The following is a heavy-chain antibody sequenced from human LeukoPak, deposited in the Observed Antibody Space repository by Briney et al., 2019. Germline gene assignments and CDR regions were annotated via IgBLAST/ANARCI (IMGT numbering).Heavy chain of an antibody. V-gene: IGHV3-20*04. CDR3: ARDRVVVATTTPPYWYFDL. Sequence: GGSLRLSCAASGFTLDDYGMSWVHQAPGKGLEWVSGINWNGGSTGYVDSVKGRFTISRDNAKNSLFLHMNSLRVEDTALYYCARDRVVVATTTPPYWYFDLWGRGTRVTVSS. CDR2: INWNGGST. CDR1: GFTLDDYG. J-gene: IGHJ2*01. D-gene: IGHD2-15*01.